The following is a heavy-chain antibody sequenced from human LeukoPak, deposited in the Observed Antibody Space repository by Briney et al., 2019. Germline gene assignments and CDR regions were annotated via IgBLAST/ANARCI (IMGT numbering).Heavy chain of an antibody. J-gene: IGHJ4*02. D-gene: IGHD3-10*01. CDR2: IWYDGSNK. CDR1: GFTFSSYG. Sequence: PGRSLRLSCAASGFTFSSYGMHWVRQAPGKGLEWVAVIWYDGSNKYYADSVKGRFTISRDNSKNTLYLQMNSLRAEDTAVYYCARDWARRGYSDYWGQGTLVTVSS. V-gene: IGHV3-33*01. CDR3: ARDWARRGYSDY.